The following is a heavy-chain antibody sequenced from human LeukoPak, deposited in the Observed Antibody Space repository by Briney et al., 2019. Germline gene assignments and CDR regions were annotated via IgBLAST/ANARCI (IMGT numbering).Heavy chain of an antibody. CDR2: INPSGRT. CDR3: AREGRGLLWFGEIGGVFDY. V-gene: IGHV4-34*01. D-gene: IGHD3-10*01. CDR1: GWFFSDYY. J-gene: IGHJ4*02. Sequence: PSETLSLTCVCCGWFFSDYYWHWIRPPPAKGLDGMGDINPSGRTNYKPSLKSRVTISVDTSKNQFSLKLSSVTAADTAVYYCAREGRGLLWFGEIGGVFDYWGQGTLVTVSS.